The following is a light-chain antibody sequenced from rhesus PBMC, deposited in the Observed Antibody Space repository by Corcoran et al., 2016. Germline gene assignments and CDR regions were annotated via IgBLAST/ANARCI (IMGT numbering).Light chain of an antibody. CDR1: QDISSW. CDR3: QQDNSAPWT. V-gene: IGKV1-21*01. Sequence: DIQMTQPPSFLSASVGDRVTITCRASQDISSWLAWYQQKPGKVPNLLINKASSLQSGVPSRFSGSGSGTDFTLTISSLQPNDFATYYCQQDNSAPWTFGQGTKVEI. CDR2: KAS. J-gene: IGKJ1*01.